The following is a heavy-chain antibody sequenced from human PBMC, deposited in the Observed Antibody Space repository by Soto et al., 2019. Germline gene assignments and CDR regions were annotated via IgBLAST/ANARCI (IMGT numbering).Heavy chain of an antibody. CDR2: ISGSGGST. J-gene: IGHJ4*02. V-gene: IGHV3-23*01. Sequence: GGSLRLSCAASGFTFSSYAMSWVRQAPGKGLEWVSAISGSGGSTYYADSVKGRFTISRDNAKNSLYLQMNSLRAEDTAVYYCARDQPGYSYGYELGYWGQRTLVTVSS. D-gene: IGHD5-18*01. CDR3: ARDQPGYSYGYELGY. CDR1: GFTFSSYA.